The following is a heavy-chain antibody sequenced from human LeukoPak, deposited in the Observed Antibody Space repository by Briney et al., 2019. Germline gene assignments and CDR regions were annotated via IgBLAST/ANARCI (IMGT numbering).Heavy chain of an antibody. D-gene: IGHD5-18*01. Sequence: NPSQTLSLTCAVSGDSISTGGYSWSWIRQPPGKGLEWIGYVYHGGSTYYNPSLKSQVTISVDRSKNQFSLMLTSVTAADTAVYYCARLGGYTYGSHGWFDPWGQGNLVTVSS. CDR2: VYHGGST. CDR3: ARLGGYTYGSHGWFDP. CDR1: GDSISTGGYS. J-gene: IGHJ5*02. V-gene: IGHV4-30-2*01.